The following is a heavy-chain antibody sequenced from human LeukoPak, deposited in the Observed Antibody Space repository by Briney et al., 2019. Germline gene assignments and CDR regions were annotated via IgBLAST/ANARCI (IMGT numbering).Heavy chain of an antibody. V-gene: IGHV3-49*04. Sequence: GGTLRLSCTTSGFAFDDFAMSWVRQPAGKGLEWVGFIRRRAYGGAAEYAASVKGRFIISRDDSKGIAYLQMNSLKTEDTAVYYCSRNGLVDFDYWGQGSRVIVSP. CDR3: SRNGLVDFDY. CDR1: GFAFDDFA. J-gene: IGHJ4*02. CDR2: IRRRAYGGAA.